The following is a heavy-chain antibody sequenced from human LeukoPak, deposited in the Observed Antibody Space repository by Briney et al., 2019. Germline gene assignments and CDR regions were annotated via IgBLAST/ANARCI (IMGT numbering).Heavy chain of an antibody. D-gene: IGHD1-26*01. CDR2: IYYSGST. J-gene: IGHJ4*02. V-gene: IGHV4-59*01. Sequence: SETLSLTCTVSGGSISSYYWSWIRQPPGKGLEWIGYIYYSGSTNYNPCLKSRVTISVDTSKNQFSLKLSSVTAADTAVYYCARDSGSYCIDYWGQGTLVTVSS. CDR1: GGSISSYY. CDR3: ARDSGSYCIDY.